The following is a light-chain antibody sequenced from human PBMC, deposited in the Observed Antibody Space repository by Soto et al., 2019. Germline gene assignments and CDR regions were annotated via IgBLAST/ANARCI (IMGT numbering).Light chain of an antibody. CDR2: KAS. Sequence: DIQMTQSPSSLSASVGDRVTITFRASQGISNYLAWYQQKPGKAPKLLIYKASSLESGVPSRFSGSGSGTEFTLTISSLQPDDFATYYCQQYNSYSTFGQGTKVDIK. CDR1: QGISNY. J-gene: IGKJ1*01. CDR3: QQYNSYST. V-gene: IGKV1-5*03.